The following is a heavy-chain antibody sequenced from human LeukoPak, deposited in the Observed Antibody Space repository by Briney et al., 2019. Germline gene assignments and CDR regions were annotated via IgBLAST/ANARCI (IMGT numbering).Heavy chain of an antibody. D-gene: IGHD2-15*01. Sequence: SETLSLTCTVSGCSISSSREYWAWIRQPPGKGLEWMANIYYSGSTYSSPPLKSRVTISVDTSKDQFFLTLSSATAADTAVYYCATLLSPGWFDPWGQGTLVTVSS. CDR3: ATLLSPGWFDP. CDR2: IYYSGST. J-gene: IGHJ5*02. CDR1: GCSISSSREY. V-gene: IGHV4-39*01.